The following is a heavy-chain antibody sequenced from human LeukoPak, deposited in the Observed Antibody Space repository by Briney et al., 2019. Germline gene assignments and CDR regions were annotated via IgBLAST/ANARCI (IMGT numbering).Heavy chain of an antibody. J-gene: IGHJ4*02. Sequence: PSETLSLTCAVYGGSFSGYYWSWIRQPPGKGLEWIGEINHSGSTNYNPSLKSRVTISVDRSKNQFSLKLSSVTAADTAVYYCARAKGYYDILTGYFPFDYWGQGTLVTVSS. CDR3: ARAKGYYDILTGYFPFDY. D-gene: IGHD3-9*01. CDR1: GGSFSGYY. CDR2: INHSGST. V-gene: IGHV4-34*01.